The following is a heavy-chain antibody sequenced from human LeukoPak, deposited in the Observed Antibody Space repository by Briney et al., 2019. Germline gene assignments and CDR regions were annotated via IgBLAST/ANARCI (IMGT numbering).Heavy chain of an antibody. J-gene: IGHJ6*03. CDR3: AKDGDFWSGYHWYHYYYYMDV. CDR2: ISYDGSNK. CDR1: GFTFSSYG. D-gene: IGHD3-3*01. Sequence: GGSLRLSCAASGFTFSSYGMHWVRQAPGKGLEWVAVISYDGSNKYYADSVKGRFTISRDNSKNTLYLQMNSLRAEDTAVYYCAKDGDFWSGYHWYHYYYYMDVWGKGTTVTVSS. V-gene: IGHV3-30*18.